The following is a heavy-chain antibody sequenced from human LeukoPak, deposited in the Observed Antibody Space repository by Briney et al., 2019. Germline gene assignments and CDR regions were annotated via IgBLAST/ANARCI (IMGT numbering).Heavy chain of an antibody. D-gene: IGHD2-15*01. CDR3: ARDPQYCSGGSCYSFDY. V-gene: IGHV3-21*01. CDR1: GFTFSTYS. J-gene: IGHJ4*02. CDR2: IISSSSYI. Sequence: GGSLRLSCAASGFTFSTYSMNWVRQAPGKGLEWVSSIISSSSYIYYSDSVKGRFTISRDNAKNSLYLQMNSLRAEDTAVYYCARDPQYCSGGSCYSFDYWGQGTLVTVSS.